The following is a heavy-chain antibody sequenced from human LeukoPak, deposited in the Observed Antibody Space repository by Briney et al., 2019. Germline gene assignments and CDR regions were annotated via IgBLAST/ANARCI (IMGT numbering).Heavy chain of an antibody. J-gene: IGHJ4*02. CDR2: IKEDGSEK. CDR1: GFIFSNYW. D-gene: IGHD3-10*01. CDR3: SGGSRFVDY. V-gene: IGHV3-7*04. Sequence: GGSLRLSCAASGFIFSNYWMTWVRQAPGKGLEWVANIKEDGSEKYYVDSVKGRFTISRDNAKNSLFLQMNSLRVEDTAAYYCSGGSRFVDYWGQGTLVTVSS.